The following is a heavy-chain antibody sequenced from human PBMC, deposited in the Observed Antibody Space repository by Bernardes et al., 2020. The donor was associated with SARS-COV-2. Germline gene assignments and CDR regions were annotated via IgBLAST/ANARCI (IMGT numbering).Heavy chain of an antibody. CDR1: GYTFTGYY. J-gene: IGHJ4*02. V-gene: IGHV1-2*02. CDR2: INPNSGGT. Sequence: ASVKVSCKTSGYTFTGYYIHWVRQAPGQGLEWMGWINPNSGGTNYAQKFQGRVTMTRDTSISTAYMEVSRLRSDDTAVYYCAIDFVVFITYPYRDYWGQGTLVTVSS. D-gene: IGHD3-22*01. CDR3: AIDFVVFITYPYRDY.